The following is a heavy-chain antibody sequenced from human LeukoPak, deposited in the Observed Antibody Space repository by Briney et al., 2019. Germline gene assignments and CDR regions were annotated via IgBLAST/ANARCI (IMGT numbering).Heavy chain of an antibody. Sequence: GGSLRLSCAVSGLTFSRYAVSWVRQATGEGLEWLSAISGSGGSTFYADSVKGRFTISRDNSKHTLYLQMNCLRAEDTAVYYCAKSGRRWELLRNYSDNCGQGTVATV. J-gene: IGHJ4*02. CDR3: AKSGRRWELLRNYSDN. V-gene: IGHV3-23*01. CDR1: GLTFSRYA. CDR2: ISGSGGST. D-gene: IGHD2-15*01.